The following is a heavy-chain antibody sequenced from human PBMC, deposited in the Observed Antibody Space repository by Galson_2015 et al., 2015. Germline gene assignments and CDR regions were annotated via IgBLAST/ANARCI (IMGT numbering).Heavy chain of an antibody. V-gene: IGHV5-51*01. Sequence: QSGAEVKQPGESLKISCKGSGYSFTSYWIGWVRQMPGKGLEWMGFIYPADSDTRYSPSFQGQVTISADKSISTAYLQWSSLKASDAAIYCWGRRQTGDCYYYMDVWGRGATVTVSS. J-gene: IGHJ6*03. CDR3: GRRQTGDCYYYMDV. CDR1: GYSFTSYW. D-gene: IGHD1-14*01. CDR2: IYPADSDT.